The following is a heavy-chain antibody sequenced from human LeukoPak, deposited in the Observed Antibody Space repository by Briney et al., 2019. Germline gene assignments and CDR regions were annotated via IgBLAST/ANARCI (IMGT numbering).Heavy chain of an antibody. V-gene: IGHV3-21*01. J-gene: IGHJ6*04. CDR3: AELGITMIGGV. Sequence: GGSLRLSCAGSGFTFSWYSMNWVRQAPGKGLEWVSSISSANYIYYADSVRGRFTISRDNAKNFLYLQMNSLRAEDTAVYYCAELGITMIGGVWGKGTTVTISS. CDR1: GFTFSWYS. D-gene: IGHD3-10*02. CDR2: ISSANYI.